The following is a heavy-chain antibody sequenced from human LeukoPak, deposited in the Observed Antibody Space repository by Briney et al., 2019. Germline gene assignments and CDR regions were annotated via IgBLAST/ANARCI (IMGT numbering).Heavy chain of an antibody. CDR3: AYCSSTSCFAEYFQH. D-gene: IGHD2-2*01. CDR2: IIPIFGIA. V-gene: IGHV1-69*04. CDR1: GGTFSSYA. J-gene: IGHJ1*01. Sequence: GASVKVSCKASGGTFSSYAISRVRQAPGQGLEWMGRIIPIFGIANYAQKFQGRVTITADKSTSTAYMELSSLRSEDTAVYYCAYCSSTSCFAEYFQHWGQGTLVTVSS.